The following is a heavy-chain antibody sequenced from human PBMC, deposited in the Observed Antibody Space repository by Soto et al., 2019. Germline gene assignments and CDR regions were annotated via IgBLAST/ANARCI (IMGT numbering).Heavy chain of an antibody. CDR1: GGSIISADSY. CDR2: IAYSGDT. J-gene: IGHJ5*02. D-gene: IGHD3-9*01. CDR3: ARDFERSAIGP. V-gene: IGHV4-31*11. Sequence: SETLSLTCAVSGGSIISADSYWFWIRKHPGKGLEWIGYIAYSGDTSNTPALRSRVTISADTSENKFSLTVKSVTAADTAVYFCARDFERSAIGPWGQGTSVTVSS.